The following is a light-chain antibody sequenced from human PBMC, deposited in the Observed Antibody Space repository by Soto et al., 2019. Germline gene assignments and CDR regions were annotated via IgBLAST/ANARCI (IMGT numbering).Light chain of an antibody. CDR1: QSIANY. V-gene: IGKV1-39*01. CDR3: QQSYSTWWT. Sequence: DIQMTQSPSSLSASVGDRVTITCRASQSIANYLNWYQQKPGKAPKLLIYAASSLQSGVPSRFSGSGSGTDFTLTISSLQPEDFATYYCQQSYSTWWTFGQGTKV. CDR2: AAS. J-gene: IGKJ1*01.